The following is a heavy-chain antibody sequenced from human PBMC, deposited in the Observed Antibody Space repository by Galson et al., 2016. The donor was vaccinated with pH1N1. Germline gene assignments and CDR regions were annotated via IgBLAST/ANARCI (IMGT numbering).Heavy chain of an antibody. J-gene: IGHJ3*02. D-gene: IGHD4-17*01. CDR3: ARQYDFGDYRGDAFDI. CDR2: VNPGGSTI. CDR1: GSRFTRYW. V-gene: IGHV5-51*03. Sequence: QSGAEVTKPGESLKISCKASGSRFTRYWIAWVRQVPGKGLEWVGIVNPGGSTIRYSPPFQGQVTISSDKSINTAYLQWISLKASDTATYYCARQYDFGDYRGDAFDIWGQGTMVIVSS.